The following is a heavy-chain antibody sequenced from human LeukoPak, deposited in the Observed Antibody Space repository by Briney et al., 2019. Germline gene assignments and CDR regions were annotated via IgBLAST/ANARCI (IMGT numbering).Heavy chain of an antibody. CDR1: GYTFTSYD. Sequence: ASVKVSCKASGYTFTSYDINWVRQATGQGLEWMGWMNPNSGNTGYAQKFQGRVTMTRNTSISTAYMELSSLRSEDTAVYYCARPRAYCGGDCADFDYWGQGTLVTVSS. D-gene: IGHD2-21*02. CDR2: MNPNSGNT. V-gene: IGHV1-8*01. J-gene: IGHJ4*02. CDR3: ARPRAYCGGDCADFDY.